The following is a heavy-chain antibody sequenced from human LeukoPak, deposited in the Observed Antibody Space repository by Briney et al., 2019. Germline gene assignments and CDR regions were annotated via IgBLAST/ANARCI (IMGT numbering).Heavy chain of an antibody. CDR1: GGSFSGYY. CDR2: INHSGST. J-gene: IGHJ3*02. Sequence: PSETLSLTCAVYGGSFSGYYWSWIRQPPGKGLEWIGEINHSGSTNYNPSLKSRVTISVDTSTNQFSLKLSSVTAADTAVYYCARGGQLVDSFHAFDIWGQGTMVTVSS. CDR3: ARGGQLVDSFHAFDI. D-gene: IGHD6-6*01. V-gene: IGHV4-34*01.